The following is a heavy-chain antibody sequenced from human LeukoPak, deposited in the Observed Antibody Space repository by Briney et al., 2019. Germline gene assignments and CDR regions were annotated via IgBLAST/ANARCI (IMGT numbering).Heavy chain of an antibody. J-gene: IGHJ4*02. CDR2: ISYDGSNK. Sequence: PGGSLRLSCAASGFTFSSYAMHWVRQAPGKGLEWVAVISYDGSNKYYADSVKGRFIISRDNSKNTLYLQMNSLRAEDTAVYYCARDHGDGYNFFDYWGQGTLVTVSS. V-gene: IGHV3-30-3*01. CDR3: ARDHGDGYNFFDY. CDR1: GFTFSSYA. D-gene: IGHD5-24*01.